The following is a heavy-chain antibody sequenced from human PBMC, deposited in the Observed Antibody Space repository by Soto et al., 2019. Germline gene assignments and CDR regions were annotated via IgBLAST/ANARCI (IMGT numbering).Heavy chain of an antibody. CDR1: GYTFTSYG. CDR2: ISAYNGNT. J-gene: IGHJ3*02. D-gene: IGHD6-19*01. Sequence: QVQLVQSGAEVKKPGASVKVSCKASGYTFTSYGISWVRQAPGQGLEWMGWISAYNGNTNYAQKLQGRVTMTTDTSTNTAYMELRSLRSHDTAVYYCAREKTVAGMGSGAFDIWGQGTMVTVSS. V-gene: IGHV1-18*01. CDR3: AREKTVAGMGSGAFDI.